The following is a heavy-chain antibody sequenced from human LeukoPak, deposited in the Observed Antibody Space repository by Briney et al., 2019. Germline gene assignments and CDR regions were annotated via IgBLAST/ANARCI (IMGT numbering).Heavy chain of an antibody. CDR3: ARPLSNGYFHDSGGYYPYAMDV. CDR2: ISYDGSNK. D-gene: IGHD3-22*01. J-gene: IGHJ6*02. CDR1: GFTFSTST. V-gene: IGHV3-30*09. Sequence: PGGSLRLSCAASGFTFSTSTMHWVRQAPGKGLEWVVVISYDGSNKFYADSVKGRFAISRDNSKNTLYLQMNSLRGYDSAVYYCARPLSNGYFHDSGGYYPYAMDVWGQGTTVTVSS.